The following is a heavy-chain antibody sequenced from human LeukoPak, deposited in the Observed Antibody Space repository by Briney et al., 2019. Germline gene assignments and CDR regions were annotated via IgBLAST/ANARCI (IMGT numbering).Heavy chain of an antibody. CDR3: ARHGTAYDILTGSYFDY. J-gene: IGHJ4*02. D-gene: IGHD3-9*01. CDR2: TYYRSKWYN. V-gene: IGHV6-1*01. Sequence: SQTLSLTCAISGDSVSSNSAAWNWIRQSPSRGLEWLGRTYYRSKWYNDYAVSVKSRITINPDTSKNQFSLQLNSVTPEDTAVYYCARHGTAYDILTGSYFDYWGQGTLVTVSS. CDR1: GDSVSSNSAA.